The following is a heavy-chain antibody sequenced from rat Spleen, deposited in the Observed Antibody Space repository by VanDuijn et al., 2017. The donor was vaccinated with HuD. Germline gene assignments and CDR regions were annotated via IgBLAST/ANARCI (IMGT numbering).Heavy chain of an antibody. CDR1: GFSLTSNS. CDR3: TSPFRWFAY. J-gene: IGHJ3*01. CDR2: IWSGGST. Sequence: QVQLKESGPGLVQPSQTLSLTCTVSGFSLTSNSVSWVRQPPGKGLEWMGAIWSGGSTDYNSALKSRLSISRDTSKSQVVLKMNSLQTEDTAIYFCTSPFRWFAYWGQGTLVTVSS. V-gene: IGHV2-1*01.